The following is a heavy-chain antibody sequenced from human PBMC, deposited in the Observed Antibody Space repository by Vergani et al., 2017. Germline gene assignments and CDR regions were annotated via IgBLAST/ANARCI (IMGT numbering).Heavy chain of an antibody. J-gene: IGHJ6*02. CDR3: ARDLPHYYYYGMDV. Sequence: LQLQESGPGLVKPSETLSLTCTVSGGSISSSSYYWGWIRQPPGKGLEWVSSISSSSSYIYYADSVKGRFTISRDNAKNSLYLQMNSLRAEDTAVYYCARDLPHYYYYGMDVWGQGTTVTVSS. CDR2: ISSSSSYI. CDR1: GGSISSSS. V-gene: IGHV3-21*01.